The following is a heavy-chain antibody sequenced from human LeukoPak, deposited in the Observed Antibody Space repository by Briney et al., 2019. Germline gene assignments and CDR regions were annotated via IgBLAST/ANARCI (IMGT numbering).Heavy chain of an antibody. CDR3: ASSYYYDSSGYYGFDY. CDR1: GYTFTGHY. J-gene: IGHJ4*02. D-gene: IGHD3-22*01. Sequence: ASVKVSCKASGYTFTGHYMHWVRQAPGQGLEWMGRINPNSGGTNYAQKFQGRVTMTRDTSISTAYMELSRLRSDDTAVYYCASSYYYDSSGYYGFDYWGQGTLVTVSS. CDR2: INPNSGGT. V-gene: IGHV1-2*06.